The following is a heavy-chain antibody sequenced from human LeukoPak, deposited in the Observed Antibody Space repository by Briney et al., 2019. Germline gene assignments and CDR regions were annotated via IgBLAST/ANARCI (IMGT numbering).Heavy chain of an antibody. D-gene: IGHD6-25*01. V-gene: IGHV1-2*02. Sequence: ASVKVSCKASGYTFTGYYMHWVRQAPGQGLEWMGWINPNSGGTNYAQKFQGRVTMTTDTSTNTAYMEVRSLRSDDTAVYYCARDERHSPDVWGQGTTVTVSS. CDR2: INPNSGGT. CDR1: GYTFTGYY. J-gene: IGHJ6*02. CDR3: ARDERHSPDV.